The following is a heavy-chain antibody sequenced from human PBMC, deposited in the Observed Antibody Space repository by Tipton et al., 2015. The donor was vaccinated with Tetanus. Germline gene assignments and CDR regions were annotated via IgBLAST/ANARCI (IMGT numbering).Heavy chain of an antibody. CDR2: VYYNGNT. Sequence: LRLSCTVSGGSISSGTFYWDWIRQPPGKGLEWIGNVYYNGNTLQNPSLKGRVTLSLDKSKNQFSLKLTSVTAADTAVYYCARTADNWFDPWGQGTLVTVSS. J-gene: IGHJ5*02. D-gene: IGHD2-21*02. V-gene: IGHV4-39*01. CDR3: ARTADNWFDP. CDR1: GGSISSGTFY.